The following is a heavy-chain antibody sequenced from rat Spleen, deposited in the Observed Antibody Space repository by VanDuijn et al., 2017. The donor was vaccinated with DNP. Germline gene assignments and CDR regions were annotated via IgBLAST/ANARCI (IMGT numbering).Heavy chain of an antibody. CDR1: GFIFSNYW. CDR3: TRDSGDYFDY. CDR2: ITNTGDST. J-gene: IGHJ2*01. V-gene: IGHV5-31*01. Sequence: EVQLVESGGGLVQPGNSLKLSCAASGFIFSNYWMTWIRQAPGKGLEWVASITNTGDSTYYSDSVKGRFSISRDNAKSTLYLQMNSLRSEDTATYYCTRDSGDYFDYWGQGVMVTVSS. D-gene: IGHD1-1*01.